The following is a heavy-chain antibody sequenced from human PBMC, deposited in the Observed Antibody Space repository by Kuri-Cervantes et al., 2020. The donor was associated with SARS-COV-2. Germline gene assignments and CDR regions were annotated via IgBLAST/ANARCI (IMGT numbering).Heavy chain of an antibody. CDR3: ARSSGQIFYYYGMDV. V-gene: IGHV3-33*08. CDR2: IWYDGSNK. Sequence: GESLKISCAASGFTFSSYGMHWVRQAPGKGLEWVAVIWYDGSNKYYADSVKGRFTFSRDNSKNTLYLQMNSLRAEDTAVYYCARSSGQIFYYYGMDVWGQGTTVTVSS. CDR1: GFTFSSYG. D-gene: IGHD2-15*01. J-gene: IGHJ6*02.